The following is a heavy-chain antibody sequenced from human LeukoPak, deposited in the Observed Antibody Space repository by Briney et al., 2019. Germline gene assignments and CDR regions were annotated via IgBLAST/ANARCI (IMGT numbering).Heavy chain of an antibody. CDR2: IYSSGST. CDR3: AKSGGYGLIDY. Sequence: SETLSLTCTVSGGSIRSYYWGWIRQPPGKGLEWIGNIYSSGSTYYNASLQSRVTISIDTSKNQFSLRLNSVTAADTAMYYCAKSGGYGLIDYWGQGTRVTVSS. D-gene: IGHD1-26*01. J-gene: IGHJ4*02. CDR1: GGSIRSYY. V-gene: IGHV4-59*04.